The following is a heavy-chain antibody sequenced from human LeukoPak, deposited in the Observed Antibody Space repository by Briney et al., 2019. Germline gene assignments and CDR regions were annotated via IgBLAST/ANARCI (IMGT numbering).Heavy chain of an antibody. CDR2: IVVGSGNT. J-gene: IGHJ6*02. Sequence: SVKVSCKASGFTFTTSAVQWVRQARGQRLEWIGWIVVGSGNTNYAQKFQERVTITRDMSTSTVYMDLSSQRSEDAAVYYCAAASNYYDRSNYYSYAMDVWGQGTTVTVSS. CDR3: AAASNYYDRSNYYSYAMDV. CDR1: GFTFTTSA. V-gene: IGHV1-58*01. D-gene: IGHD3-22*01.